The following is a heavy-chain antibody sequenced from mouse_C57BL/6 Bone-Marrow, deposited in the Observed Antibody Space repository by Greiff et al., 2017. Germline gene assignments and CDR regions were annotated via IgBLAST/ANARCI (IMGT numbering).Heavy chain of an antibody. J-gene: IGHJ4*01. CDR1: GYTFTSYW. CDR3: AGCSSLDY. V-gene: IGHV1-59*01. D-gene: IGHD3-2*02. CDR2: IDPSDSYT. Sequence: VQLQQPGAELVRPGTSVKLSCKASGYTFTSYWMHWVKQRPGQGLEWIGVIDPSDSYTNYNQKFKGKATLTVDTSSSTAYMQLSSLTSEDSAVYYCAGCSSLDYWGQGTSVTVSS.